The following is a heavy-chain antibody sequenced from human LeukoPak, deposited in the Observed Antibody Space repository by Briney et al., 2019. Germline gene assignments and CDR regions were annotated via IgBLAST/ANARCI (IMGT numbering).Heavy chain of an antibody. CDR3: AARRLTVTTEIDY. D-gene: IGHD4-17*01. V-gene: IGHV3-48*01. CDR1: GFTFNRYW. J-gene: IGHJ4*02. CDR2: ISSSGSTI. Sequence: GGSLRLSCAASGFTFNRYWMNWVRQAPGKGLEWVSYISSSGSTIYYADSVKGRFAISRDNSKNTVYLQMNSLRTEDTAVYYCAARRLTVTTEIDYWGQGTLVTVSS.